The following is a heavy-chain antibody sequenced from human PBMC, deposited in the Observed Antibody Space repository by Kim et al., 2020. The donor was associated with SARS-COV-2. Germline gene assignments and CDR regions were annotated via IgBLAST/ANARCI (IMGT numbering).Heavy chain of an antibody. Sequence: GGSLRLSCAASGSTFSSYWVSWVRQAPGKGLEWVANIKQDGSEKYYVDSVKGRFTISRDNAKNSLYLQMNSLRAEDTAVYYCARGGMGGLLLWADAFDIWGQGTMVTVSS. CDR1: GSTFSSYW. J-gene: IGHJ3*02. CDR3: ARGGMGGLLLWADAFDI. CDR2: IKQDGSEK. D-gene: IGHD2-15*01. V-gene: IGHV3-7*03.